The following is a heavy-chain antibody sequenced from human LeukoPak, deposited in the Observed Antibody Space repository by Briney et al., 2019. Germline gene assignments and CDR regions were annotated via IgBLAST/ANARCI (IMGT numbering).Heavy chain of an antibody. J-gene: IGHJ4*02. CDR3: ASRSYGLHTSIL. Sequence: PGGSLRLSCAASGFTFSSYSMNWVRQAPGKGLEWVSSISSSSSYIYYADSVKGRFTISRDNAKNSLYLQMNSLRAEDTAVYYCASRSYGLHTSILWGQGTLVTVSS. D-gene: IGHD1-26*01. V-gene: IGHV3-21*01. CDR2: ISSSSSYI. CDR1: GFTFSSYS.